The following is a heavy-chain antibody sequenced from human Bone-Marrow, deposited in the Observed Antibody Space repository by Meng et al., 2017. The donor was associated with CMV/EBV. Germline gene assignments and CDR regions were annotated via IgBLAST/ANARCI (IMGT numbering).Heavy chain of an antibody. D-gene: IGHD3-22*01. CDR3: ARDRRGDSSGYVFGTGYFDL. Sequence: GESLKISCAASGFSFSAYAFRWVRQAPGKGLEWLAVVSYDGYTKYDADSVKGRFTISRDNSKNTLYLQMNSLRAEDTAVYYCARDRRGDSSGYVFGTGYFDLWGRGTLVTVSS. J-gene: IGHJ2*01. CDR1: GFSFSAYA. V-gene: IGHV3-30-3*01. CDR2: VSYDGYTK.